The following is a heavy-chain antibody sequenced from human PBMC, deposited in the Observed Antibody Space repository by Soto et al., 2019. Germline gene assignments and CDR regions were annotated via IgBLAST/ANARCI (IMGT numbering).Heavy chain of an antibody. D-gene: IGHD2-2*01. Sequence: EVQLVESGGGLIQPGGSLRLSCAASGFTVSSNYLSWVRQAPGKGLEWVSVIHSDDNTYYADSVKGRFTISRDNSKNTLYLQLDSLRAEDTAVYYCARVNVPAAIPNYDYGMAVWGQGTTVTVSS. CDR1: GFTVSSNY. CDR2: IHSDDNT. J-gene: IGHJ6*02. V-gene: IGHV3-53*01. CDR3: ARVNVPAAIPNYDYGMAV.